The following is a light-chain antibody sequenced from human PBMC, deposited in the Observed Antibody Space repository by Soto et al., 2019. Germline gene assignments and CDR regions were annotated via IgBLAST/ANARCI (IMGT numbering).Light chain of an antibody. CDR3: QRYGGSPGT. CDR2: GAS. Sequence: EIVLTQSPGTLSLSPGERATLSCRASQSLDSNYLAWYQQKPGQAPRLLICGASSRAPGIPDRFSGSGSGTDFTLTISRLEPEDFAVYHCQRYGGSPGTFGQGTKVEIK. CDR1: QSLDSNY. V-gene: IGKV3-20*01. J-gene: IGKJ1*01.